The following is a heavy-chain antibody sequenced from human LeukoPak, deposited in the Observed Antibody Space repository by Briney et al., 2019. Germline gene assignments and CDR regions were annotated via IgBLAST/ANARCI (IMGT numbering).Heavy chain of an antibody. CDR1: RYTFTSYH. CDR3: AKGVSSRSSYSFDY. Sequence: ASVKVSCKASRYTFTSYHMHWVRQAPGQGLEWMGIINPSGGTTNYAQKFRGRVTMTRDMSTSTVYMELSSLRSEDTAVYYCAKGVSSRSSYSFDYWGQGTLVTVSS. J-gene: IGHJ4*02. CDR2: INPSGGTT. D-gene: IGHD6-19*01. V-gene: IGHV1-46*01.